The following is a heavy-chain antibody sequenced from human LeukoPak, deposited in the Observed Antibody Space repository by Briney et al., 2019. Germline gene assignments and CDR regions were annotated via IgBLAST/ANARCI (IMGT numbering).Heavy chain of an antibody. Sequence: ASVKVSCKASGYTFTSYGISWVRQAPGQGLEWMGWISAYNGNTNYAQKFQGRVTITRNTSISTAYMELSSLRSEDTAVYYCARGERGYSYGVAAFDIWGQGTMVTVSS. D-gene: IGHD5-18*01. CDR2: ISAYNGNT. CDR3: ARGERGYSYGVAAFDI. J-gene: IGHJ3*02. CDR1: GYTFTSYG. V-gene: IGHV1-18*01.